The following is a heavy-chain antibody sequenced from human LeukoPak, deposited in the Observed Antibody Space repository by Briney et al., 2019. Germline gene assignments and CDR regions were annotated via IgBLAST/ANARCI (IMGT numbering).Heavy chain of an antibody. CDR2: IYYSGST. Sequence: SETLSLTCTVSGGSISSGDYYWSWIRQPPGKGLEWIGYIYYSGSTYCNPSLKSRVTISVDTSKNQFSLKLSSVTAADTAMYYCARYDYGDSKFDPWGQGTLVTVSS. CDR1: GGSISSGDYY. CDR3: ARYDYGDSKFDP. J-gene: IGHJ5*02. D-gene: IGHD4-17*01. V-gene: IGHV4-30-4*02.